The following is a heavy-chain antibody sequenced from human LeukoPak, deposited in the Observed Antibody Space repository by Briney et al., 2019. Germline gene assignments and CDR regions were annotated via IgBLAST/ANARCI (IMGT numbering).Heavy chain of an antibody. V-gene: IGHV1-2*06. J-gene: IGHJ4*02. CDR3: ARTGYGSGSYNYYFDY. CDR1: GYTFTGYY. D-gene: IGHD3-10*01. Sequence: ASVKVSCKASGYTFTGYYMPWVRQAPGQGLEWMGRINPNSGGTDYAQKFQGRVTMTRDTSISTAYMELSRLRSDDTAVYYCARTGYGSGSYNYYFDYWGQGTLVTVSS. CDR2: INPNSGGT.